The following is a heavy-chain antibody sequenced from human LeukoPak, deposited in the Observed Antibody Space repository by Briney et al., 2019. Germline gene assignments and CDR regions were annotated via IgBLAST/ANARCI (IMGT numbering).Heavy chain of an antibody. D-gene: IGHD2-21*02. CDR2: IYPGNSQT. V-gene: IGHV5-51*01. J-gene: IGHJ5*02. CDR1: GYRFNNYW. CDR3: ARRSDFRNWFDP. Sequence: PGESLKISCKGSGYRFNNYWIAWVRQMPGKGLEWMGNIYPGNSQTTYRPSFEGQVTISADRSISTAYLQWNSLKASDTAMYYCARRSDFRNWFDPWGLGTLVTVSA.